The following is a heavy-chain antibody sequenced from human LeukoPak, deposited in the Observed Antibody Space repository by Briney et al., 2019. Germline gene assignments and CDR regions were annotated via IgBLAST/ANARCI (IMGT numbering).Heavy chain of an antibody. CDR1: RFTFSSYG. CDR3: ARDSYCSSGSCYYFDF. Sequence: PGRSLRLSCAASRFTFSSYGMHWVRQAPGKGLEWVAFIRYDGSNKYYADSVKGRFTISRDISKNTLYLQMNSLRAEDTAVYYCARDSYCSSGSCYYFDFWGQGALVAVSS. D-gene: IGHD2-15*01. CDR2: IRYDGSNK. J-gene: IGHJ4*02. V-gene: IGHV3-33*01.